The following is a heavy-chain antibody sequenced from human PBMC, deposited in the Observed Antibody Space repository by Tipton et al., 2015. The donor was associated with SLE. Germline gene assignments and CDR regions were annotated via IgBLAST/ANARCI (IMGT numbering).Heavy chain of an antibody. J-gene: IGHJ4*02. CDR3: ARPTSRSG. CDR2: INHSGST. D-gene: IGHD1-26*01. Sequence: LRLSCAVYGGSFSGYYWSWIRQSPGKGLEWIGDINHSGSTNYNPSLKSRVTISVDTSKNQFFLRLSSVTAADTAIYYCARPTSRSGWGQGILVTVSS. CDR1: GGSFSGYY. V-gene: IGHV4-34*01.